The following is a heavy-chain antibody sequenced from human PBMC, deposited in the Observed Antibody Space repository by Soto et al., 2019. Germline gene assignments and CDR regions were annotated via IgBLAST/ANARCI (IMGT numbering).Heavy chain of an antibody. CDR1: GYTFTSDA. Sequence: ASVKVSCKASGYTFTSDAMHWVRQAPGQRLEWMGWINAGNGNTKYSQKFQGRVTITRDTSASTAYMELSSLRSEDTAVYYCARGVGSGLSDYWGQGTLVTVSS. CDR2: INAGNGNT. CDR3: ARGVGSGLSDY. J-gene: IGHJ4*02. V-gene: IGHV1-3*01. D-gene: IGHD1-26*01.